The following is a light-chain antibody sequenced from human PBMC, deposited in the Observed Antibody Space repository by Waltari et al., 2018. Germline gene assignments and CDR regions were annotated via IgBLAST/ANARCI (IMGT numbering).Light chain of an antibody. V-gene: IGLV2-23*02. CDR3: CSYAGRGTYV. CDR1: PSDFGSYDL. CDR2: EVF. J-gene: IGLJ1*01. Sequence: QSALTPPASVSGTPGQSITLSSGGTPSDFGSYDLFSWYQQHPGEAPKLLICEVFKRPPDTSSRFSGAKSGSTASLTISGLQPEDEADYYCCSYAGRGTYVFGSGTKVTVL.